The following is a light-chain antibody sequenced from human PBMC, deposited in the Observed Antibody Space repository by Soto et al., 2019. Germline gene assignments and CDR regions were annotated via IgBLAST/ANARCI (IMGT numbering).Light chain of an antibody. CDR3: SAWDDSLNGVI. Sequence: QSVLTQPPSASGSPGQSVTISCTGTSSDVGAYNYVSWYQHHPGKAPKLMIYEVSKRPSGVPDRFSGSRSGSSASLAISGLQSDDEADYYCSAWDDSLNGVIFGGGTKLTVL. V-gene: IGLV2-8*01. CDR2: EVS. CDR1: SSDVGAYNY. J-gene: IGLJ2*01.